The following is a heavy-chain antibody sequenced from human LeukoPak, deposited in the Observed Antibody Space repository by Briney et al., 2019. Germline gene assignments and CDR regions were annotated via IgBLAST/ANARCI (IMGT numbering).Heavy chain of an antibody. CDR2: VYYSGST. Sequence: SETLSLTCTVSGGSISSSSLYWDWIRQPPGKGLEWIGTVYYSGSTYYNPSLKSRVTISADTSKNQFSLRLSSVTAADTALYYCARNASSLGAGAFDIWGQGTMVTVSS. D-gene: IGHD2-2*01. V-gene: IGHV4-39*01. CDR1: GGSISSSSLY. CDR3: ARNASSLGAGAFDI. J-gene: IGHJ3*02.